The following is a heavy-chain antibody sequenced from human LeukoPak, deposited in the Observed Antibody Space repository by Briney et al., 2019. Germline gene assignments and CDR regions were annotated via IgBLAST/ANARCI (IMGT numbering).Heavy chain of an antibody. D-gene: IGHD5-24*01. J-gene: IGHJ6*03. V-gene: IGHV4-34*01. CDR2: INHSGST. CDR3: ARVRRDGYIHYYYYYMDV. Sequence: SETLSLTCAVYGGPFRGYYWSWLRQPPGKGLEWIGEINHSGSTNYNPSLKSRVTISVDTSKNQFSLKLSSVTAADTAVYYCARVRRDGYIHYYYYYMDVWGKGTTVTVSS. CDR1: GGPFRGYY.